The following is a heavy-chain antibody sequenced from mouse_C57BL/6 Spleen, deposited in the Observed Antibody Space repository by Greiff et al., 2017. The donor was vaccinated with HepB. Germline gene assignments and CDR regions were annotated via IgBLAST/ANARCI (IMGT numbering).Heavy chain of an antibody. Sequence: EVQRVESVAELVRPGASVKLSCTASGFNINNTYMHWVKQRPEQGLEWIGRIDPANGNTKYAPKFKGKATITADTSSNTAYLQLSSLTSEDPAIYYCARGDGYSEYFDVWGTGTTVTVSS. V-gene: IGHV14-3*01. CDR3: ARGDGYSEYFDV. J-gene: IGHJ1*03. CDR1: GFNINNTY. D-gene: IGHD2-3*01. CDR2: IDPANGNT.